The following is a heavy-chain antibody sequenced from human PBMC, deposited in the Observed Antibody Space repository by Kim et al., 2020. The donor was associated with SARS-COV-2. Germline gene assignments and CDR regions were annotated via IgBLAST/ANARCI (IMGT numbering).Heavy chain of an antibody. J-gene: IGHJ4*02. CDR1: GFNFREYW. D-gene: IGHD5-12*01. V-gene: IGHV3-7*01. CDR2: PNEDGSEK. Sequence: GGSLRLSCAASGFNFREYWMRWVRQSPGKGLEWVADPNEDGSEKFYMDSVRGRFTISRDNAKNSLFLQMNSLRAEDAALYYCARGGSYSFEYWGQGSLVTVSS. CDR3: ARGGSYSFEY.